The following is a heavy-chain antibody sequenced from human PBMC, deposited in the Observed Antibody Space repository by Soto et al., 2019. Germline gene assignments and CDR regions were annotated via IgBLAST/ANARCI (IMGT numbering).Heavy chain of an antibody. CDR1: GYSFTSYW. D-gene: IGHD4-17*01. J-gene: IGHJ6*02. V-gene: IGHV5-51*01. Sequence: GESLKISCRGSGYSFTSYWIGWVRQMPGKGLEWMGIIYPGDSDTRYSPSFQGQVTISADKSISTAYLQWSSLKASDTAMYYCASLYGDYSYYYYYGMDVWGQGTTVTVSS. CDR3: ASLYGDYSYYYYYGMDV. CDR2: IYPGDSDT.